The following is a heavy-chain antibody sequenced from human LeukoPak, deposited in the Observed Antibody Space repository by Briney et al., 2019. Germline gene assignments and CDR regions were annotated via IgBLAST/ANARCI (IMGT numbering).Heavy chain of an antibody. D-gene: IGHD6-13*01. Sequence: GASVKVSCKASGYTFTSYGISWVRQAPGQGLEWMGWISAYNGNTNYAQKLQGRVTMTTDTSTSTAYMELRSLRSDDTAVYYCASSLVIAAAAPDGHWGQGTLVTVSS. J-gene: IGHJ4*02. CDR2: ISAYNGNT. V-gene: IGHV1-18*01. CDR3: ASSLVIAAAAPDGH. CDR1: GYTFTSYG.